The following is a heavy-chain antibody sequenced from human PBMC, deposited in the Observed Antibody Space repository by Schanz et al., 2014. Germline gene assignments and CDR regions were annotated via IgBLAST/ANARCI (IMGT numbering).Heavy chain of an antibody. CDR2: INTADTT. D-gene: IGHD5-12*01. Sequence: EVQLVESGGGLVQPGESLRLSCAVSGFSFSSYSMSWVRQSPGKGLEWVSAINTADTTYYADSVKGRFTVSRDNSKNTVYLHMNSLRDEDTAVYYCAKDMNREATAPESWGQGTLVVVSS. J-gene: IGHJ5*02. CDR1: GFSFSSYS. CDR3: AKDMNREATAPES. V-gene: IGHV3-23*04.